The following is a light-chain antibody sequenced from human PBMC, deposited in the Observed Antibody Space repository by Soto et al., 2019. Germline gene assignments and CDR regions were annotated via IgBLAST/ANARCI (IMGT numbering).Light chain of an antibody. CDR3: CSYAGSSFYV. CDR2: EVS. Sequence: QSALTQPASVSGSPGQSITISCTGTSSDVGSYNLVSWYQQHPGKAPKLMIYEVSKRPSGVSNRFSGSKSGNTASLTISGLQAEDEADYHCCSYAGSSFYVFGTGTKVTVL. J-gene: IGLJ1*01. V-gene: IGLV2-23*02. CDR1: SSDVGSYNL.